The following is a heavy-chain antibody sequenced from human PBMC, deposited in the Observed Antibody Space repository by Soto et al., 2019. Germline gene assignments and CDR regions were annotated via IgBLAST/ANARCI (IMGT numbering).Heavy chain of an antibody. J-gene: IGHJ3*02. V-gene: IGHV1-69*19. CDR1: GGTFSSYA. Sequence: QVQLVQSGAEVKKPGSSVKVSCKASGGTFSSYAISWVRQAPGQGLEWMGGIIPIFGTANYAQKFQGRVTITADESTSTSYMEVSSLRSEDTAVYYCARAGGIVGATLHDAFDIWGQGTMVTVSS. CDR2: IIPIFGTA. CDR3: ARAGGIVGATLHDAFDI. D-gene: IGHD1-26*01.